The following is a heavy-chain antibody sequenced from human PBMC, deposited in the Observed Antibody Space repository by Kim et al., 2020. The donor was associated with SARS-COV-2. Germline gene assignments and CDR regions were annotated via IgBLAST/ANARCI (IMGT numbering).Heavy chain of an antibody. V-gene: IGHV3-48*03. J-gene: IGHJ4*02. CDR1: GFTFSSYE. Sequence: GGSLRLSCAASGFTFSSYEMNWVRQAPGKGLEWVSYISSSGSTIYYADSVKGRFTISRDNAKNSLYLQMNSLRAEDTAVYYCARDNRVQLWLKVVDYWGQGTVVTVSS. D-gene: IGHD5-18*01. CDR2: ISSSGSTI. CDR3: ARDNRVQLWLKVVDY.